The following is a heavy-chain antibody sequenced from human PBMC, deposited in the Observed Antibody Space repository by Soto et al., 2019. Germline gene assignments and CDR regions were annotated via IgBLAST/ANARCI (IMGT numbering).Heavy chain of an antibody. CDR3: ARAVAGPKQIDY. V-gene: IGHV4-59*01. CDR2: IYYSGST. D-gene: IGHD6-19*01. J-gene: IGHJ4*02. Sequence: PSETLSLTCTVSGGSISSYYWSWIRQPPGKGLEWIGHIYYSGSTNYNPSLKSRVTISVDTSKNQFSLKLSSVTAADTAVYYCARAVAGPKQIDYWGQGTLVTVSS. CDR1: GGSISSYY.